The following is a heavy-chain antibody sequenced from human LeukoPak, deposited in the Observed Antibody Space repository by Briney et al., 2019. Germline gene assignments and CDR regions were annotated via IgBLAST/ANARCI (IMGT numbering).Heavy chain of an antibody. Sequence: SGTLSLTCAVSGGSIGSSNWWSWVRQPPGKGLEWIGEIYHSGSTNFNPSLKSRVTISVDKSKNQFSLNLTSVTAADTAVYYCARARYSSGWYFDYWGQGTLVTVSS. CDR1: GGSIGSSNW. V-gene: IGHV4-4*02. J-gene: IGHJ4*02. D-gene: IGHD6-19*01. CDR2: IYHSGST. CDR3: ARARYSSGWYFDY.